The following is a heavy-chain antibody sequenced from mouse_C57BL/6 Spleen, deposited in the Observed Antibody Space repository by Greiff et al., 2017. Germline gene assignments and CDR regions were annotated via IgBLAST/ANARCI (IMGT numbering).Heavy chain of an antibody. CDR1: GYTFTDYY. V-gene: IGHV1-84*01. J-gene: IGHJ1*03. Sequence: QVQLQQSGPELVKPGASVKISCKASGYTFTDYYINWVKQRPGQGLEWIGWIYPGSGNTKYNEKFKGKATLTVDTSSSTAYMQLSSLNSEDSAVYFCARRDYYYGSSYWYFDVWGTGTTVTVSS. D-gene: IGHD1-1*01. CDR3: ARRDYYYGSSYWYFDV. CDR2: IYPGSGNT.